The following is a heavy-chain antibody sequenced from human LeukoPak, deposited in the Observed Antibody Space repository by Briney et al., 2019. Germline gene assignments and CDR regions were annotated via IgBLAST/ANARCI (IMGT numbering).Heavy chain of an antibody. CDR1: GFTFSIYT. J-gene: IGHJ4*02. CDR3: ARLTYSTSPTPFDY. D-gene: IGHD6-6*01. V-gene: IGHV3-48*01. CDR2: ISSSGTAM. Sequence: PGGSLRLSCAASGFTFSIYTIYWVRQAPGKGLDCVSYISSSGTAMDYADSVKGRFTISRDNAKNSLYLQMNNLRAEDTAVYYCARLTYSTSPTPFDYWGQGTLVTVSS.